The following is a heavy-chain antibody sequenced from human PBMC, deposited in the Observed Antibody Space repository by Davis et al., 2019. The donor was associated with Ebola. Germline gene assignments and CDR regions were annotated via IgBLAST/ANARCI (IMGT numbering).Heavy chain of an antibody. CDR1: GFTFSSCA. Sequence: GESLKISCAASGFTFSSCAMSWVRQAPGKGLEWVSGISGGVISTYYADSVKGRFTISRDNSKNTLYLQMSSLRAEDMAVYYCARGLAAAYFDYWGQGTLVTVSS. D-gene: IGHD6-13*01. CDR2: ISGGVIST. J-gene: IGHJ4*02. V-gene: IGHV3-23*01. CDR3: ARGLAAAYFDY.